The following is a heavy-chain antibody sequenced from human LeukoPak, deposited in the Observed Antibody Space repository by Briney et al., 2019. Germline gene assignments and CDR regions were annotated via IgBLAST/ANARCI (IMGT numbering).Heavy chain of an antibody. CDR1: GGSISSSSYY. V-gene: IGHV4-39*07. J-gene: IGHJ5*02. CDR2: IYYSGST. Sequence: PSETLSLTCTVSGGSISSSSYYWGWIRQPPGKGLEWIGSIYYSGSTYYNPSLKSRVTMSVDTSKNQFSLKLSSVTAADTAVYYCARGDLIAAAYLWGQGTLVTVSS. CDR3: ARGDLIAAAYL. D-gene: IGHD6-13*01.